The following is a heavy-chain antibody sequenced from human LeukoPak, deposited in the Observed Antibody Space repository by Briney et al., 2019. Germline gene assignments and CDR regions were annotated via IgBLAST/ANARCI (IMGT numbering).Heavy chain of an antibody. CDR3: ARVKYYYASGSPRGIWFDP. D-gene: IGHD3-10*01. CDR2: IYYSGST. CDR1: GGSIRRATDY. J-gene: IGHJ5*02. V-gene: IGHV4-31*03. Sequence: SETLSLTCSVSGGSIRRATDYWVWMRQHPGKGLEWIGYIYYSGSTYYNPSLKSRVTISAETSKNQFSLKLSSMTAADTAVYFCARVKYYYASGSPRGIWFDPWGQGTLVTVSS.